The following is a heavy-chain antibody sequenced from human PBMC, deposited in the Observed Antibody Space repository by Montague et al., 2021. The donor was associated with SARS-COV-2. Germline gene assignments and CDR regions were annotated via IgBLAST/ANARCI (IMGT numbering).Heavy chain of an antibody. CDR1: GFTFSSYA. V-gene: IGHV3-30-3*01. CDR3: ARARGSYLTNFDY. J-gene: IGHJ4*02. D-gene: IGHD1-26*01. Sequence: FLRLSCAASGFTFSSYAMHWVRQAPGKGLEWVAVISYDGSNKYYADSVKGRFTISRDNSKNTLYLQMNSLRAEDTAVYYCARARGSYLTNFDYWGQGTLVTVSS. CDR2: ISYDGSNK.